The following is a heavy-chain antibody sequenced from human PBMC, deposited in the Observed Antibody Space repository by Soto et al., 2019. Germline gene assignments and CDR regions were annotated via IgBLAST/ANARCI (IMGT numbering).Heavy chain of an antibody. D-gene: IGHD2-21*01. CDR3: AKVSRPIRFRPHMYYYYGMDV. CDR1: GFTFSSYA. Sequence: GGSLRLSCAASGFTFSSYAMSWVRQAPGKGLEWVSAISGSGGSTYYADSVKGRFTISRDNSKNTLYLQMNSLRAEDTAVYYCAKVSRPIRFRPHMYYYYGMDVWGQGTTVTVSS. CDR2: ISGSGGST. J-gene: IGHJ6*02. V-gene: IGHV3-23*01.